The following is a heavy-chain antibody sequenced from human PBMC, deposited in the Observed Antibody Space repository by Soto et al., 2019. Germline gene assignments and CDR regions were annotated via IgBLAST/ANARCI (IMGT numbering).Heavy chain of an antibody. J-gene: IGHJ6*03. CDR3: ARESRYYYYYMDV. Sequence: PGGSLRLSCAASGFTFSSYWMSWVRQAPGKGLEWVANIRQDGSEKYYVDSVKGRFTISRDNAKNSLYLQMNSLRAEDTAVYYCARESRYYYYYMDVWGKGTTVTVSS. CDR2: IRQDGSEK. CDR1: GFTFSSYW. V-gene: IGHV3-7*01.